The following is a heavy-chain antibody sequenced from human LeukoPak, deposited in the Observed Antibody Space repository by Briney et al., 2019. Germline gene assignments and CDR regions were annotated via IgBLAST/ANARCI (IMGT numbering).Heavy chain of an antibody. Sequence: GASVKVSCKASGGTFSSYATSWVRQAPGQGLEWMGRIIPILGIANYAQKYQGRVTITADKSTSTAYMELSSPRSEDTAVYYCANGYSSGWYVGLDYWGQGTLVTVSS. V-gene: IGHV1-69*04. D-gene: IGHD6-19*01. CDR2: IIPILGIA. J-gene: IGHJ4*02. CDR3: ANGYSSGWYVGLDY. CDR1: GGTFSSYA.